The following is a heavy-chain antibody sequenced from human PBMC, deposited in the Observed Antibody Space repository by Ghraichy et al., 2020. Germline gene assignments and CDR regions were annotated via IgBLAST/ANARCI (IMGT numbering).Heavy chain of an antibody. Sequence: ETLSLTCAVYGGSFSGYYWSWIRQPPGKGLEWIGEINHSGSTNYNPSLKSRVTISVDTSKNQFSLKLSSVTAADTAVYYCARTGVTSSSKNRHWFDPWGQGTLVTVSS. CDR3: ARTGVTSSSKNRHWFDP. V-gene: IGHV4-34*01. D-gene: IGHD2-2*01. CDR1: GGSFSGYY. CDR2: INHSGST. J-gene: IGHJ5*02.